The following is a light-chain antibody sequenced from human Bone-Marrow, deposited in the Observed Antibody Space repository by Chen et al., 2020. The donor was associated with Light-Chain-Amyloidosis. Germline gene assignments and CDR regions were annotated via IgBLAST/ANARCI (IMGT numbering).Light chain of an antibody. CDR3: QSYQGSSQGV. V-gene: IGLV6-57*01. J-gene: IGLJ3*02. Sequence: NFMLTKPHSVSESPGKTVIISFPRSSGSIATNYAQWYQQRPGSSPTTVISEDDQRPAGVPDRFSGSIDRSSNSAARTISGLKTEDEADYYCQSYQGSSQGVFGGGTKLTVL. CDR2: EDD. CDR1: SGSIATNY.